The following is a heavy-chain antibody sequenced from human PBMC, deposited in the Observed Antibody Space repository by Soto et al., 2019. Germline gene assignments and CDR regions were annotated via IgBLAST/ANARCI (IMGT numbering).Heavy chain of an antibody. V-gene: IGHV4-59*01. J-gene: IGHJ4*02. D-gene: IGHD6-19*01. CDR2: IYYSGST. CDR1: GGSISSYY. CDR3: ARDPPWAVADLYYFGY. Sequence: SETLSLTCTVSGGSISSYYWSWIRQPPGKGLEWIGYIYYSGSTNYNPSLKSRVTISVDTSKNQLSLKLSSVTAADTAVYYCARDPPWAVADLYYFGYWGQGTLVTVSS.